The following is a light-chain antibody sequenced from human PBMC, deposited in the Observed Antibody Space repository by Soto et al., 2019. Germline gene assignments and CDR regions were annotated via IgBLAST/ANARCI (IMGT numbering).Light chain of an antibody. CDR2: DVS. CDR3: NSYTGTSARYA. J-gene: IGLJ1*01. V-gene: IGLV2-14*03. Sequence: QSALTQPASVSGSPGQSITISCTGTSSDVGGYNYVSWYQRHPGKAPKLMIFDVSNRPSGVSPRFSGSKSGNTASLTISRLQAADEADYYCNSYTGTSARYAFGTGTKVTVL. CDR1: SSDVGGYNY.